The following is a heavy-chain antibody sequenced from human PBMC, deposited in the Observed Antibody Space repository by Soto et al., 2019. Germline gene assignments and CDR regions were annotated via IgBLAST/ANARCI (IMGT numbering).Heavy chain of an antibody. V-gene: IGHV4-59*01. Sequence: QVQLQESGPGLVKPSETLSLTCTVSGASISSYYWSWIRQPPGKGLEWVGFIFHSGSTNCNPSLKSRVTISVDTSKNQFSPKLTSVTAADTAVYCCARDQNGSPHFYYWGQGILITVSS. CDR2: IFHSGST. CDR1: GASISSYY. J-gene: IGHJ4*02. D-gene: IGHD1-26*01. CDR3: ARDQNGSPHFYY.